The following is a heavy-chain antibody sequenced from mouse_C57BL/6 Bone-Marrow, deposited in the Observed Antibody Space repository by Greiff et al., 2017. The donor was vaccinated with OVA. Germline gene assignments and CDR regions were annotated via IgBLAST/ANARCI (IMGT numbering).Heavy chain of an antibody. Sequence: QVQLQQSGAELVRPGASVTLSCKASGYTFTDYEMHWVKQTPVHGLEWIGAIDPETGGTAYNQKFKGKAILTADKSSSTAYMELRSLTSEDSAVDYCARCYRNYYANDYWGQGTSVTVSA. D-gene: IGHD2-5*01. CDR3: ARCYRNYYANDY. V-gene: IGHV1-15*01. CDR1: GYTFTDYE. CDR2: IDPETGGT. J-gene: IGHJ4*01.